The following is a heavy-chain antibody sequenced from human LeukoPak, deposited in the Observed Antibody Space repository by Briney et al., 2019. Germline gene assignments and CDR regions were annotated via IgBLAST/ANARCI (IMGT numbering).Heavy chain of an antibody. Sequence: PGGSLRLSCAASGFTFSSYAMSWVRQAPGKGLEWVSVISGSSSTTYYADSVKGRFTISTDNSKNTLYLQMNSLRAEDTAVYYCARETHSFDYWGQGTLVTVSS. CDR1: GFTFSSYA. J-gene: IGHJ4*02. CDR2: ISGSSSTT. V-gene: IGHV3-23*01. CDR3: ARETHSFDY.